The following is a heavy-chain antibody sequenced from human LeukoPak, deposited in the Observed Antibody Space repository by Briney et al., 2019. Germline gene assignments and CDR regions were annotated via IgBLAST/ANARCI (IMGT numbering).Heavy chain of an antibody. V-gene: IGHV4-59*01. CDR1: GGSISSYY. D-gene: IGHD4-23*01. J-gene: IGHJ4*02. CDR2: TYYSGST. Sequence: SETLSLTCTVSGGSISSYYWSWIRQPPGKGLEWIGYTYYSGSTNYNPSLKSRVAISVDMSKNQFSLNLSSVTAADTAVYYCSTSKDYYGGRFDYWGQGTLVTVTS. CDR3: STSKDYYGGRFDY.